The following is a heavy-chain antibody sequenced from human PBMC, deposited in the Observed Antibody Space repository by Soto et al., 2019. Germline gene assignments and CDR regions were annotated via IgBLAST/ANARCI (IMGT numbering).Heavy chain of an antibody. CDR1: GFTFDVYA. J-gene: IGHJ4*02. CDR3: AKVRYSSGWMYYFDY. D-gene: IGHD6-19*01. CDR2: ISWNSGSV. Sequence: EVQLVESGGGLVQPGRSLRLSCAASGFTFDVYAMHWVRQAPGKGLEWVSGISWNSGSVGYADSVKGRFTISRDNAKNSLYLQMNSLRAEDTALYYCAKVRYSSGWMYYFDYWGQGTLVTVSS. V-gene: IGHV3-9*01.